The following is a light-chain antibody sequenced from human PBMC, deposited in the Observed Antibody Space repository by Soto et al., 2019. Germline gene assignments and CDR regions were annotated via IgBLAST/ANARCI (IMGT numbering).Light chain of an antibody. Sequence: EIVLTQSPATLSLSPGKRATLSSRASQSVSSYLAWYQQKPAQATRLLIYDASNRANGIPARFSGSGSGTDFTLTISSLEPEDFAFYYCQQRSNWHPWTFGQGTKVDIK. CDR2: DAS. V-gene: IGKV3-11*01. J-gene: IGKJ1*01. CDR3: QQRSNWHPWT. CDR1: QSVSSY.